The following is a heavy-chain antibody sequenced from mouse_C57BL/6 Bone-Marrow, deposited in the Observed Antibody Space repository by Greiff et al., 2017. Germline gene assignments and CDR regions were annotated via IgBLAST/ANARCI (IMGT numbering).Heavy chain of an antibody. Sequence: QVQLQQSGAELARPGASVKLSCKASGYSFTSSGISWVKQRTGQGLAWIGEIYPRSGNAYYNEKFKVKATLTADKSSSPAYMVLRSLTSDDAAVYFCARSDYYGGCGVCYWGHGALVT. CDR3: ARSDYYGGCGVCY. CDR1: GYSFTSSG. CDR2: IYPRSGNA. J-gene: IGHJ3*01. V-gene: IGHV1-81*01. D-gene: IGHD1-1*02.